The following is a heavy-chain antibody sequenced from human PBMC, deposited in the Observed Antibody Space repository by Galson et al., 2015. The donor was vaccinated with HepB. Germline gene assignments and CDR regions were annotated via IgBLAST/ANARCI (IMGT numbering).Heavy chain of an antibody. J-gene: IGHJ6*02. Sequence: SLRLSCAASGFTFSSYAMHWVRQAPGKGLEYVSAISSNGGSTYYADSVKGRFTVSRDNSKNTLYLQMSSLRAEDTAVYYCVKGRYSSSWGVYYYYYGMDVWGQGTTVTVSS. CDR2: ISSNGGST. CDR1: GFTFSSYA. CDR3: VKGRYSSSWGVYYYYYGMDV. V-gene: IGHV3-64D*06. D-gene: IGHD6-13*01.